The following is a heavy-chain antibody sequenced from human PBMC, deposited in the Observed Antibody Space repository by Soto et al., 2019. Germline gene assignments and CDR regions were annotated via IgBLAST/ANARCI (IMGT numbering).Heavy chain of an antibody. D-gene: IGHD3-22*01. CDR2: ISSSGTTT. CDR1: GFSLSDYY. CDR3: ASVRGDSSGSYYFDY. V-gene: IGHV3-11*01. J-gene: IGHJ4*02. Sequence: QVQLVESGGGLVKPRGSLRLSCAASGFSLSDYYVSWIRQAPGEGLEWVSYISSSGTTTHYADSVKGRFTISKDNAKNSLYLQMNSLRAEDTAVYYCASVRGDSSGSYYFDYWGQGALVTVSS.